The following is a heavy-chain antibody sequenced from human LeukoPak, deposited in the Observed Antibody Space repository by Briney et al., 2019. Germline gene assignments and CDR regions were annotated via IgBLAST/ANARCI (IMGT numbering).Heavy chain of an antibody. V-gene: IGHV4-34*01. D-gene: IGHD1-26*01. CDR1: GGSFSGYY. J-gene: IGHJ4*02. CDR3: ARGVGATPEY. CDR2: INHSGST. Sequence: SETLSLTCAVYGGSFSGYYWSWIRQSPGKGREWIGQINHSGSTKYNPSLKSRVTISIDTSKNQFSLKLSSVTAADTAVYYCARGVGATPEYWGQGTLVTVSS.